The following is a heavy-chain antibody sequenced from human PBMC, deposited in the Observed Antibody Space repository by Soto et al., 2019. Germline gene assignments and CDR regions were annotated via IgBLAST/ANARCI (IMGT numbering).Heavy chain of an antibody. J-gene: IGHJ4*02. D-gene: IGHD4-17*01. Sequence: PSETLSLTCTVSGGSISSYYWSWIRQPAGKVLEWIGRIYTSGSTNYNPSLKSRVTVSLDTSKNEFSLRVSSVTAADTAVYYCATDSGDYQGFDYWGQGTLVTVYS. CDR3: ATDSGDYQGFDY. CDR2: IYTSGST. CDR1: GGSISSYY. V-gene: IGHV4-4*07.